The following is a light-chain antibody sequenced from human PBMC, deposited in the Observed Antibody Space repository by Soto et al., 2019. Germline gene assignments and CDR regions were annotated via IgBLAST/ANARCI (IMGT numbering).Light chain of an antibody. J-gene: IGKJ3*01. Sequence: DIQMTQSPSTLSASVGDRVTITCRASQSISSWLAWYQQKPGRAPKLLIYDASSLESGVPSRFSGSGSGTVFTLTISSLQPDDFATYYCQQYNSYPIPFGPGTKVDI. V-gene: IGKV1-5*01. CDR2: DAS. CDR1: QSISSW. CDR3: QQYNSYPIP.